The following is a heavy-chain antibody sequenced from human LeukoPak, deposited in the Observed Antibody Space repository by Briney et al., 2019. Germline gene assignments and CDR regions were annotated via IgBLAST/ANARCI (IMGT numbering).Heavy chain of an antibody. Sequence: SETLSLTCTASGGSISSSSYYWGWIRQPPGKGLEWIGSIYYSGSTYYNPSLKSRVTISVDTSKNQFSLKLSSVTAADTAVYYCARGRDGYNQYYFDYWGQGTLVTVSS. J-gene: IGHJ4*02. CDR1: GGSISSSSYY. D-gene: IGHD5-24*01. V-gene: IGHV4-39*01. CDR3: ARGRDGYNQYYFDY. CDR2: IYYSGST.